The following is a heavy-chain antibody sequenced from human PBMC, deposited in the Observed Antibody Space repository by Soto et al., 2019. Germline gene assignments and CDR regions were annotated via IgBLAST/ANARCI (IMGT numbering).Heavy chain of an antibody. J-gene: IGHJ4*02. CDR2: IYYSGST. V-gene: IGHV4-61*01. D-gene: IGHD1-7*01. CDR1: GGSVSSGSYY. CDR3: ARTAWNYPLGY. Sequence: SETLSLTCTVSGGSVSSGSYYWSWIRQPPGKGLEWIGYIYYSGSTNYNPSLKSRVTISVDTSKNQFSLKLNSVTAADTAVNSCARTAWNYPLGYWGQGTLVTVSS.